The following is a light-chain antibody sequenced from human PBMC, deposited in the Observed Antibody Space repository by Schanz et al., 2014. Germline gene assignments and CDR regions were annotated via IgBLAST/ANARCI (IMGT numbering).Light chain of an antibody. J-gene: IGLJ1*01. Sequence: QSVLTQPASVSGSPGQSITISCTGTSSDVGGYNYVSWYQQYRGKAPKLMISDVSNRPSGVPDRFSGSKSGNTASLTISGLQAEDEADYYCAAWDDSLDAYVFGSGTKLTVL. V-gene: IGLV2-14*03. CDR1: SSDVGGYNY. CDR2: DVS. CDR3: AAWDDSLDAYV.